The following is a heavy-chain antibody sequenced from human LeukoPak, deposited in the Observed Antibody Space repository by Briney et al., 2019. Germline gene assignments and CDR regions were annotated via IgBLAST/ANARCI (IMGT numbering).Heavy chain of an antibody. CDR1: GGTFSTYA. CDR2: IIPMFGTA. V-gene: IGHV1-69*13. Sequence: ASVKVSCKASGGTFSTYAISWVRQAPGQGREWMGGIIPMFGTANYAQTFQGRVTITADESTSTAYMEPSSLRSEDTAVYYCARAAYSSSYAEGYWGQGTLVTVPS. D-gene: IGHD6-6*01. J-gene: IGHJ4*02. CDR3: ARAAYSSSYAEGY.